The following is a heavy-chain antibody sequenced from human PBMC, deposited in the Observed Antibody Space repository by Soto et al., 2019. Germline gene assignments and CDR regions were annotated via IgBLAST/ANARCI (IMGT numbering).Heavy chain of an antibody. CDR2: INPATGDT. J-gene: IGHJ5*02. Sequence: QVHLVQSGAEVQKPGASVRISCQASGYAFTTSAINWVRQAPGQSLEWMGWINPATGDTKYSQNVRGRVTFALDTSATTAYMDLRSLASHDTAVYYCSGAAGRSKLLPDYCDPWGQGTLVTVSS. D-gene: IGHD4-17*01. V-gene: IGHV1-3*01. CDR1: GYAFTTSA. CDR3: SGAAGRSKLLPDYCDP.